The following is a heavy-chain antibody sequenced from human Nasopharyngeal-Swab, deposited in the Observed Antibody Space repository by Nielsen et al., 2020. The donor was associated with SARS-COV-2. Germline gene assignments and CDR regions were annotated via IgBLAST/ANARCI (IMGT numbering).Heavy chain of an antibody. J-gene: IGHJ3*02. CDR1: GFTFSSYD. CDR2: IGTAGDT. D-gene: IGHD3-22*01. V-gene: IGHV3-13*04. CDR3: ARGYDSSGYLRPIDAFDI. Sequence: GESLKISCAASGFTFSSYDMHWVRQAPGKGLEWVSAIGTAGDTYYPGSVKGRFTISRETAKNSLYLQMNSLRAGDTAVYYCARGYDSSGYLRPIDAFDIWGQGTMVTVSS.